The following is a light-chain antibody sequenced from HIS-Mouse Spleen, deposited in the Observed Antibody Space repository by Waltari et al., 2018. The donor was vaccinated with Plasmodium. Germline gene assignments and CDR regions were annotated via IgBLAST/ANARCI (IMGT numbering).Light chain of an antibody. J-gene: IGLJ1*01. V-gene: IGLV2-23*01. CDR1: RSDVGSYTL. Sequence: QSSLTQPASVSASPGQSITIPCTGTRSDVGSYTLVSWYQQHPCKAPKLRIYEGSKRPSGVSNRFSGSKSGNTASLTISGLQAEDEADYYCCSYAGSSYVFGTGTKVTVL. CDR2: EGS. CDR3: CSYAGSSYV.